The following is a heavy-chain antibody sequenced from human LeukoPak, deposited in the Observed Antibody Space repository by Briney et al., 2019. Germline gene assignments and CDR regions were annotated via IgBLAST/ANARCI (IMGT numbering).Heavy chain of an antibody. V-gene: IGHV3-48*04. CDR1: GFTFSNYN. CDR3: ARLFGPTSGYYYMDG. Sequence: GGSLRLSCAASGFTFSNYNMDWVRQAPGKGLEWLSYISSSGSPIYYADSVKGRFTISRDNAKNSLYLQMNSLRAEDTAVYYFARLFGPTSGYYYMDGWGKGTTVTVSS. CDR2: ISSSGSPI. J-gene: IGHJ6*03. D-gene: IGHD3-10*01.